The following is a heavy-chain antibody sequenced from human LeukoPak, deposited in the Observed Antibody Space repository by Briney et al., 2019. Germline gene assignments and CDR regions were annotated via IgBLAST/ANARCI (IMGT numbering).Heavy chain of an antibody. CDR2: INHSGST. CDR1: GGSFSGYY. CDR3: ARLAARVDY. Sequence: SETLSLTCAVYGGSFSGYYWSWIRQPPGKGLEWIGEINHSGSTNYNPSLKSRVTISVDTSKNQFSLKLSSVTAADTAVYYCARLAARVDYWGQGTLVTVSS. V-gene: IGHV4-34*01. D-gene: IGHD6-6*01. J-gene: IGHJ4*02.